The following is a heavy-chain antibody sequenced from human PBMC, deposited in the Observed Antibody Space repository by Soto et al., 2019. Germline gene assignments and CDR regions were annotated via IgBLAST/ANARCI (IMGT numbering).Heavy chain of an antibody. CDR2: LYTGGNT. J-gene: IGHJ6*03. CDR1: GFTVSSNY. Sequence: EVQLVESGGGLVQPGGSLRLSCAASGFTVSSNYMSWVRQAPGEGLEWVSILYTGGNTFYADSVKGRFTISRDNSKNTLHLQTNSLRAEDTAVYYCANRNFQYFSMDVWGTGTTGIVSS. CDR3: ANRNFQYFSMDV. D-gene: IGHD1-7*01. V-gene: IGHV3-66*01.